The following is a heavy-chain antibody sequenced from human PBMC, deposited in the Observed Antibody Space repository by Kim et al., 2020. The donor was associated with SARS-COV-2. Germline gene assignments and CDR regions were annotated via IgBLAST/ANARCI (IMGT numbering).Heavy chain of an antibody. CDR3: ARAIVVVPAASNY. Sequence: GGSLRLSCAASGFTFSSYAMHWVRQAPGKGLEWVAVISYDGSNKYYADSVKGRFTISRDNSKNTLYLQMNSLRAEDTAVYYCARAIVVVPAASNYWGQGTLVTVSS. J-gene: IGHJ4*02. CDR1: GFTFSSYA. CDR2: ISYDGSNK. D-gene: IGHD2-2*01. V-gene: IGHV3-30*04.